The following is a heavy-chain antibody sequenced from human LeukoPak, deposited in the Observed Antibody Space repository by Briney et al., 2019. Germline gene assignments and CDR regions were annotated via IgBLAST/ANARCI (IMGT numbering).Heavy chain of an antibody. J-gene: IGHJ3*02. CDR1: GFTFSSYS. D-gene: IGHD4-17*01. V-gene: IGHV3-21*01. CDR2: ISSSSSYI. Sequence: GGSLRLSCAASGFTFSSYSMNWVRQTPGKGLEWVSSISSSSSYIYYADSVKGRFTISRDNAKNSLYLQMNSLRAEDTAVYYCATDYADAFDIWGQGTMVTVSS. CDR3: ATDYADAFDI.